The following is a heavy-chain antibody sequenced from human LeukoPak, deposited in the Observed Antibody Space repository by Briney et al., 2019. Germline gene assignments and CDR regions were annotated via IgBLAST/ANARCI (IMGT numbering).Heavy chain of an antibody. CDR2: ISYDGSNK. J-gene: IGHJ4*02. CDR3: ARGPWLGGGTLIDY. Sequence: GGSLRLSCAASGFTFSSYAMHWVRQAPGKGLEWVAVISYDGSNKYYADSVKGRFTISRDNSKNTLYLQMNSLRAEDTAVYYCARGPWLGGGTLIDYWGQGTLVTVSS. D-gene: IGHD1-7*01. V-gene: IGHV3-30*04. CDR1: GFTFSSYA.